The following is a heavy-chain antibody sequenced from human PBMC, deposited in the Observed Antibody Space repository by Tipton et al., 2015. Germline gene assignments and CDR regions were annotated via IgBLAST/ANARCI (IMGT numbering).Heavy chain of an antibody. CDR3: ARGLGGGRLQFRATSFDY. D-gene: IGHD5-24*01. V-gene: IGHV3-30*01. J-gene: IGHJ4*02. Sequence: SLRLSCAASGFTFSSYAMYWVRQAPGKGLEWVAVISSDGSNKYYADSGKGRFTISRDNSDNTLYLQMNSLRAEDTAVYYCARGLGGGRLQFRATSFDYWGQGALVTVSS. CDR2: ISSDGSNK. CDR1: GFTFSSYA.